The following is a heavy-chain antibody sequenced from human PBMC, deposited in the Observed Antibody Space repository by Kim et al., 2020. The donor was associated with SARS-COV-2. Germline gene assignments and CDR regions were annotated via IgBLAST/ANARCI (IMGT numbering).Heavy chain of an antibody. CDR1: GFTFSSYA. CDR3: AKDNVLLWFGEARFDY. D-gene: IGHD3-10*01. J-gene: IGHJ4*02. V-gene: IGHV3-23*01. Sequence: GSLRLSCAASGFTFSSYAMSWVRQAPGKGLEWVSAISGSGGSTYYADSVKGRFTISRDNSKNTLYLQMNSLRAEDTAVYYCAKDNVLLWFGEARFDYWGQGTLVTVSS. CDR2: ISGSGGST.